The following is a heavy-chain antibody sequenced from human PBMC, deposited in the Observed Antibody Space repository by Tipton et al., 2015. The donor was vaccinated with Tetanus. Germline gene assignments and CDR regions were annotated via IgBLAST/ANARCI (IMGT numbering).Heavy chain of an antibody. D-gene: IGHD3-16*01. Sequence: GLVKPSETLSLTCAVYGGSFSGYYWSWIRQPPGKGLEWIGEINHSGSTNYNPSLKSRVTISVDTSKNQFSLKLSSVTAADTAVYYCARHAPFGTDFDYWGQGTLVTVSS. CDR1: GGSFSGYY. CDR2: INHSGST. V-gene: IGHV4-34*01. J-gene: IGHJ4*02. CDR3: ARHAPFGTDFDY.